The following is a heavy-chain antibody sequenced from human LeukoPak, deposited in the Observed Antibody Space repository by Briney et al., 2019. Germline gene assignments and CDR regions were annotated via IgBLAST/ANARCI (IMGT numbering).Heavy chain of an antibody. J-gene: IGHJ6*03. V-gene: IGHV3-23*01. CDR2: ISGSGGST. CDR1: GFTFSSYA. D-gene: IGHD7-27*01. CDR3: AKDNWGFYYYYYYMDV. Sequence: GGSLRLSCAASGFTFSSYAMSWVRQAPGKGLEWVSAISGSGGSTYYADSVKCRFTISRDNSKNTLYLQMNSLRAEDTAVYYCAKDNWGFYYYYYYMDVWGKGTTVTVSS.